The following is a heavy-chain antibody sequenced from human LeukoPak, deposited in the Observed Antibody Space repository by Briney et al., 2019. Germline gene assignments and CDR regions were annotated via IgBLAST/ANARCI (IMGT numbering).Heavy chain of an antibody. V-gene: IGHV3-23*01. D-gene: IGHD3-10*01. J-gene: IGHJ4*02. CDR1: GFTFSSYA. CDR3: ARGYSPFGDPFGDYFDY. Sequence: PGGSLRLSCAASGFTFSSYAMSWVRQAPGKGLEWVSAISGSGGSTYYADSVKGRFTISRDNSKNTLYLQMNSLRAEDTAVYYCARGYSPFGDPFGDYFDYWGQGTLVTVSS. CDR2: ISGSGGST.